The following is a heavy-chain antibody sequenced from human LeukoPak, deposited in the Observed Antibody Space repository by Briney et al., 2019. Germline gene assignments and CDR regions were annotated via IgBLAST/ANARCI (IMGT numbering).Heavy chain of an antibody. V-gene: IGHV1-3*01. CDR2: INAGNGNT. CDR1: GYIFTSYA. CDR3: ARDIDRVFNWFDP. Sequence: ASVTVSCTASGYIFTSYAMHWVRQAPGQRLEWMGWINAGNGNTKYSQKFQGRVTITRDTSASTVYMELSSLRSEDTAVYYCARDIDRVFNWFDPWGQGTLVTVSS. J-gene: IGHJ5*02. D-gene: IGHD6-13*01.